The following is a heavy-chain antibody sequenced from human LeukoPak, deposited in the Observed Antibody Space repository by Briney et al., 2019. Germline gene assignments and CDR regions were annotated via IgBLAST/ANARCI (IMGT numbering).Heavy chain of an antibody. V-gene: IGHV4-30-2*01. J-gene: IGHJ4*02. CDR3: ARGGDSSGFYYYLDY. D-gene: IGHD3-22*01. CDR1: GGSISSGGYS. CDR2: IYHSGNT. Sequence: PSETLSLTCTVSGGSISSGGYSWSWIRQPPGKDLEWIGYIYHSGNTYYNPSLKSRVTISVDRSKNQFSLKLTSVTAADTAVYYCARGGDSSGFYYYLDYWGQGTLVTVSS.